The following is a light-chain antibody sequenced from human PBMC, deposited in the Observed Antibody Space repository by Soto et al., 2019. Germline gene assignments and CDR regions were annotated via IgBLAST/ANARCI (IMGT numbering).Light chain of an antibody. CDR3: QQTYSTPWT. CDR1: QSISNS. V-gene: IGKV1-39*01. J-gene: IGKJ1*01. CDR2: AAS. Sequence: DIQMTQSPSSLSASVGDRVTITCRASQSISNSLNWYQQKPGNAPKLLIYAASSLQGGVPSRISGGGSGTDFTLTISSLLTVDFATYYCQQTYSTPWTFGRGTRVES.